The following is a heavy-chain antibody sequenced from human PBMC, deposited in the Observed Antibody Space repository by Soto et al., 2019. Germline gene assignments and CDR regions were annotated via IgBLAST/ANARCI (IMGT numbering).Heavy chain of an antibody. CDR1: GGSISSYY. CDR3: AREYGGKSDY. Sequence: LSLTCTVSGGSISSYYWSWIRQPPGKGLEWIGYIYYSGSTNYNPSLKSRVTISVDTSKNQFSLKLSSVTAADTAVYYCAREYGGKSDYWGQGTLVPVSS. V-gene: IGHV4-59*01. CDR2: IYYSGST. D-gene: IGHD2-15*01. J-gene: IGHJ4*02.